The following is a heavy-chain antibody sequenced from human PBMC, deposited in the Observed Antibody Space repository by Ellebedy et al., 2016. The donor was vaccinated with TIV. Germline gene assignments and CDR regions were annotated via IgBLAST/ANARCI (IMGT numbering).Heavy chain of an antibody. D-gene: IGHD4-17*01. J-gene: IGHJ5*02. CDR1: GFTFTNDW. CDR3: ARRASYGDYAVQVNPWFDP. V-gene: IGHV3-7*01. Sequence: GESLKISCAASGFTFTNDWMHWVRQAPGKGLEWVAKIRQEGDEIYYVESVKGRFTISRDNVKDSLFLQMNSLRVEDTAVYYCARRASYGDYAVQVNPWFDPWGQGTLVTVSS. CDR2: IRQEGDEI.